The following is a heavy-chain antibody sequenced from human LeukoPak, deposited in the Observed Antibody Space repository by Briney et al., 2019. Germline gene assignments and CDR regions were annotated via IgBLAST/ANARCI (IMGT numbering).Heavy chain of an antibody. CDR3: AKDQERISSGWYNYFDY. CDR2: MNQDGSEK. D-gene: IGHD6-19*01. CDR1: GFTFRSYW. J-gene: IGHJ4*02. V-gene: IGHV3-7*03. Sequence: GGSLRLSCAASGFTFRSYWMTWVRQAPGKGLEWVANMNQDGSEKYYVDSVKGRFTISRDNSKNTLCLQMNSLRAEDTAVYYCAKDQERISSGWYNYFDYWGQGTLVTVSS.